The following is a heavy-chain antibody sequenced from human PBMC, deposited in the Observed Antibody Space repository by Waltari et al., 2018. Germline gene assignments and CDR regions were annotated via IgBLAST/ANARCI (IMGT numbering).Heavy chain of an antibody. V-gene: IGHV1-8*03. J-gene: IGHJ6*02. D-gene: IGHD1-26*01. Sequence: QVQLVQSGAEVKKPGASVKVSCKASGYTFTSYDINWVRQATGQGLEWMGWMNPNSGNTGYAQKFRGRVTITRNTSISTAYMELSSLRSEDTAVYYCARSGDSYYYYGMDVWGQGTTVTVSS. CDR1: GYTFTSYD. CDR3: ARSGDSYYYYGMDV. CDR2: MNPNSGNT.